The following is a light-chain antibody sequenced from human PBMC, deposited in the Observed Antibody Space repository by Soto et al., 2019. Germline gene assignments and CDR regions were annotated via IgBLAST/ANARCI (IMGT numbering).Light chain of an antibody. CDR3: SCCAGAVV. V-gene: IGLV2-23*01. CDR1: SNGVEHYNL. J-gene: IGLJ2*01. CDR2: EGS. Sequence: QSALTQPASVSGSPGQSITLSFTRTSNGVEHYNLVSWYQQRPGKAPKLIIYEGSQRPSGVSDRFSGSKSGNTASLAISGLRAEDEDDYSCSCCAGAVVFGGGTKLTVL.